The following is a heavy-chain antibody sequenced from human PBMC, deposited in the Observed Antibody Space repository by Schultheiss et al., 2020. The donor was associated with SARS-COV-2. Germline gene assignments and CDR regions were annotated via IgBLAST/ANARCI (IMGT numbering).Heavy chain of an antibody. CDR3: AHATRGWFDP. CDR2: IYWNDDK. V-gene: IGHV2-5*01. CDR1: GFSLSNARMG. D-gene: IGHD3-10*01. J-gene: IGHJ5*02. Sequence: SGPTLVKPTETLTLTCTVSGFSLSNARMGVSWIRQPPGKALEWLAHIYWNDDKRYSPSLKSRLTITKDTSKNQVVLTMTNMDPVDTATYYCAHATRGWFDPWGQGTLVTVSS.